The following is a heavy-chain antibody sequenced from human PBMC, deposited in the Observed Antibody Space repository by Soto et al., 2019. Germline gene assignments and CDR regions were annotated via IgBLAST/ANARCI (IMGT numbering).Heavy chain of an antibody. D-gene: IGHD3-9*01. V-gene: IGHV3-21*06. CDR2: ITGSSSYI. J-gene: IGHJ6*02. CDR3: ARLVASETGYGMDV. CDR1: GFIFSSHK. Sequence: DVQLVESGGGLVKPGGSLRLSCAASGFIFSSHKMNWVRQAPGKGLEWVSSITGSSSYIFYADSVKGRFTISRDNAKNTVYLQVNSLRAEDTGVYYCARLVASETGYGMDVWGQGTTVTVSS.